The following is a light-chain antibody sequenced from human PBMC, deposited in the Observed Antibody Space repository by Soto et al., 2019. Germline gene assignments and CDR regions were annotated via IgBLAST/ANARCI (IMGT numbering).Light chain of an antibody. Sequence: EMPITLSPSTXSVPVGERAPASCRASQSVRRKLAWYKKKHGKDKXLXXXHASTRDHGIQDRFSGSGSGKELTLTIRRRKYEDFGGYYCQHYNYGRRITVGDGTRLDI. CDR1: QSVRRK. V-gene: IGKV3D-15*01. J-gene: IGKJ5*01. CDR2: HAS. CDR3: QHYNYGRRIT.